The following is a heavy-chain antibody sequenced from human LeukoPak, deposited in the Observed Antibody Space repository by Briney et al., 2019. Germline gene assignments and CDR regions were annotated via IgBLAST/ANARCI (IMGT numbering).Heavy chain of an antibody. J-gene: IGHJ4*02. CDR2: ISGSGDNT. CDR1: GFIFGSYA. Sequence: GGSLRLSCAASGFIFGSYAMSWARQAPGKGLEWVSVISGSGDNTYYADSVKGRFTISRDNSKNTLYLQMNSLRAEDTAVYYCAKDVSVIQGYFDHWGQGTLVTVSS. CDR3: AKDVSVIQGYFDH. D-gene: IGHD2-21*01. V-gene: IGHV3-23*01.